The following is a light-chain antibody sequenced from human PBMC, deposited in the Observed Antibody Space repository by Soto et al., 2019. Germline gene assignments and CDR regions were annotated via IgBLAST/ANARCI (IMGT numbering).Light chain of an antibody. CDR2: GAS. CDR1: QSVGSN. J-gene: IGKJ1*01. Sequence: EIVMTQSPATLSVSPGERDTLSCRASQSVGSNLAWYQQKPGQAPRLLIYGASTRATGIPARFSGSGSVTEFTLTISSLQSEDFAVYYCQQYSNWPPGTFGQGTKVEIK. CDR3: QQYSNWPPGT. V-gene: IGKV3-15*01.